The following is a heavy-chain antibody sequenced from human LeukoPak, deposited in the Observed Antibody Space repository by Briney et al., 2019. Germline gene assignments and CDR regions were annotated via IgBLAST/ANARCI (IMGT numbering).Heavy chain of an antibody. CDR2: ISHSGGAE. CDR3: ARDSVFAFDY. V-gene: IGHV3-48*01. J-gene: IGHJ4*02. D-gene: IGHD5/OR15-5a*01. Sequence: GGSLRLSCAASGFRFSTYSMNWVRQAPGRGLEWISYISHSGGAEHYTDSVKGRFTISRDNAKNALYLQMNRLRVEDTAVYFRARDSVFAFDYWSQGTLVTVSS. CDR1: GFRFSTYS.